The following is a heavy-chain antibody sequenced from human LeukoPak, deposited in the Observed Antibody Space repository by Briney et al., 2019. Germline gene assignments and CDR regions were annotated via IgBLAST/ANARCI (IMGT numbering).Heavy chain of an antibody. CDR3: ARDLGHYDILTGYYTRYAFDI. CDR2: IYYSGST. D-gene: IGHD3-9*01. Sequence: SETLSLTCTVSGGSISSSSYYWGWIRQPPGKGLEWIGNIYYSGSTNYNPSLKSRVTISVDTSKNQFSLKLSSVTAADTAVYYCARDLGHYDILTGYYTRYAFDIWGQGTMVTVSS. J-gene: IGHJ3*02. CDR1: GGSISSSSYY. V-gene: IGHV4-39*07.